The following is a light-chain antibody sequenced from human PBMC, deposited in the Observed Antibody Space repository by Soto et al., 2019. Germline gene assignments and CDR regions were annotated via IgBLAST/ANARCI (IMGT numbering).Light chain of an antibody. V-gene: IGKV1-5*01. CDR1: QSISSW. CDR3: QQYHSYSPFT. Sequence: DIQMTQSPSTLSASVGDRVTVTCRASQSISSWLAWYQQKPGKAPNLLIYDASSLESGVPSRFSGSGSGTEFTLTISSLQPGDSATYYCQQYHSYSPFTFGPGTKVDI. J-gene: IGKJ3*01. CDR2: DAS.